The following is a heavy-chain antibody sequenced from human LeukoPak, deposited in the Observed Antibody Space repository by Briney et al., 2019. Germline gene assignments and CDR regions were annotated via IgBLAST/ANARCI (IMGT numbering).Heavy chain of an antibody. Sequence: ASVKVSCKTSGYTFANYDINWVRQATGQGPEWMGWMNPNSGNIGYAQKFQGRVTITRNTSISTAHMELSSLRSEDTAVYYCARDRGTESSLYPKDIAAAHDAFDIWGQGTMVTVSS. V-gene: IGHV1-8*03. J-gene: IGHJ3*02. CDR3: ARDRGTESSLYPKDIAAAHDAFDI. D-gene: IGHD6-13*01. CDR1: GYTFANYD. CDR2: MNPNSGNI.